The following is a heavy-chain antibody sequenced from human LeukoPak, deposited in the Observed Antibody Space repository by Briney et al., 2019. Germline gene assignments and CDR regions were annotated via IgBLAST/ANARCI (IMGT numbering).Heavy chain of an antibody. CDR1: GGTFSSYA. J-gene: IGHJ5*02. D-gene: IGHD3-9*01. CDR3: ARARHNNDILTGYLQNWFDP. V-gene: IGHV1-69*01. CDR2: IIPIFDTA. Sequence: ASVKVSCKASGGTFSSYAINWVRQAPGQGLEWMGGIIPIFDTADYAQTFQGRVTITADESTSTVYMELSSLRSEDTAVYYCARARHNNDILTGYLQNWFDPWGQGTLVTVSS.